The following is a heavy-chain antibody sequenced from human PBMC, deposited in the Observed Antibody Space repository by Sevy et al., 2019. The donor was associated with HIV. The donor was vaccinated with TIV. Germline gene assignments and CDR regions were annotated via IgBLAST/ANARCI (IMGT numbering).Heavy chain of an antibody. CDR1: GFTVNDKY. CDR3: VSLFLSYRSGWSYFDY. CDR2: IFSIGST. D-gene: IGHD6-19*01. J-gene: IGHJ4*02. Sequence: GGSPRLSCAISGFTVNDKYIIWVRQAPGKGLEWVSVIFSIGSTYYADSAKGRFTISRDNSKNTVDLQMNSVRAEDTAVYYCVSLFLSYRSGWSYFDYWGQGTLVTVSS. V-gene: IGHV3-66*02.